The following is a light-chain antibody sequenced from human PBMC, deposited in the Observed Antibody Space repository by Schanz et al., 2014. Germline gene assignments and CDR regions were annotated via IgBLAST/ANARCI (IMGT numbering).Light chain of an antibody. J-gene: IGLJ3*02. Sequence: QSALTQPASVSGSPGQSITISCTGTSSDVGAYNYVSWYQQHPGKAPKLMIYDVRNRPSGVSNRFSGSKSGNTASLTISGLQAEDEADYYCGSYTTSSSRVFGGGTKLTVL. CDR2: DVR. CDR3: GSYTTSSSRV. CDR1: SSDVGAYNY. V-gene: IGLV2-14*03.